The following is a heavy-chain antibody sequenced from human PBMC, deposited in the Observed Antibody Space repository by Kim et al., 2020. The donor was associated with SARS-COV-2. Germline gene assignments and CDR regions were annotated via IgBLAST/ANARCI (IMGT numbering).Heavy chain of an antibody. CDR2: IYSGGST. J-gene: IGHJ4*02. V-gene: IGHV3-66*01. D-gene: IGHD3-3*01. CDR3: ARGRDLTYEGFDY. Sequence: GGSLRLSCAASGFTVSSNYMSWVRQAPGKGLEWVSVIYSGGSTYYADSVKGRFTISRDNSKNTLYLQMNSLRAEDTAVYYCARGRDLTYEGFDYWGQGTLVTVSS. CDR1: GFTVSSNY.